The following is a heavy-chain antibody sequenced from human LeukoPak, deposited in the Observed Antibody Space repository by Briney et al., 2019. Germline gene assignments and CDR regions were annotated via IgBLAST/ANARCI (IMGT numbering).Heavy chain of an antibody. D-gene: IGHD3-22*01. Sequence: SVKVSCKASGYTFTSYSISWVRQAPGQGLEWMGGITPMFGTANYAQKFQGRVTITADESTSTAYMELSSLRSEDTAVYYCVRDGSYYDSSGYYYLYWGQGTLVTVSS. V-gene: IGHV1-69*13. J-gene: IGHJ4*02. CDR2: ITPMFGTA. CDR3: VRDGSYYDSSGYYYLY. CDR1: GYTFTSYS.